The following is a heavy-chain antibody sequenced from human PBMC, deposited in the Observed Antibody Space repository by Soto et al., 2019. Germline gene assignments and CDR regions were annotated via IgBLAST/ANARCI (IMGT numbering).Heavy chain of an antibody. V-gene: IGHV3-23*01. CDR3: AKAATYCSTTSCFKDY. CDR1: EFTFSNYA. CDR2: ISYGGTGT. J-gene: IGHJ4*02. D-gene: IGHD2-2*01. Sequence: GGSLRLSCAASEFTFSNYAMSWVRQAPGKGLEWVSTISYGGTGTYYADSLKGRFTISRDNSKITLFLQMNSLRSEDTVLYYCAKAATYCSTTSCFKDYWGLGTLVTVSS.